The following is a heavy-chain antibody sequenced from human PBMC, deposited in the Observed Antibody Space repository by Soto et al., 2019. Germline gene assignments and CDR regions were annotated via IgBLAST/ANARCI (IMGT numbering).Heavy chain of an antibody. J-gene: IGHJ4*02. V-gene: IGHV3-48*03. Sequence: RLSCVASGFTFITYEMNWVRQAPGRGLEWISYISGSSSMIYYTDSVKGRFTISRDNAKNSLYLQMNSLRAEDTAVYYCANDFWSECRWGQGTLVTVSS. CDR1: GFTFITYE. D-gene: IGHD3-3*01. CDR2: ISGSSSMI. CDR3: ANDFWSECR.